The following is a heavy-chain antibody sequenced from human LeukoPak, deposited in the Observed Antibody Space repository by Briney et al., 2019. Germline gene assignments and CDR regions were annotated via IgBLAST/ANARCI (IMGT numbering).Heavy chain of an antibody. CDR2: ISSTSSHT. CDR3: ARGSARWFDP. V-gene: IGHV3-11*05. Sequence: GGSLRLSCAASGFTFSDSYMSWIRQAAGKGLEWVSYISSTSSHTNYADSVKGRFTISRDNAKKSLYLQMNSLRAEDTAVYYCARGSARWFDPWGQGTLVTVSS. J-gene: IGHJ5*02. CDR1: GFTFSDSY.